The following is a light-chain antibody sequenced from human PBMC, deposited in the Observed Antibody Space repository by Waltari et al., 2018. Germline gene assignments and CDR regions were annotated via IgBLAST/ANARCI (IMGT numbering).Light chain of an antibody. CDR2: AAS. V-gene: IGKV1-9*01. CDR1: QGVSSY. J-gene: IGKJ4*01. Sequence: DIQLTQSPSFLAASAGDRVTITCRASQGVSSYFAWYQQKPGKAPNLLIYAASTLQSGVPSRFSGSGSGTEFTLTISSLQPEDFAIYYCQQLYRYPLTFGGGTKVEI. CDR3: QQLYRYPLT.